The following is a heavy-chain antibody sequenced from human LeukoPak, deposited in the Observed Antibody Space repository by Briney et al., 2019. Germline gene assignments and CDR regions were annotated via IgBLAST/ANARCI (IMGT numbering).Heavy chain of an antibody. J-gene: IGHJ6*02. Sequence: PSETLSLTCTVSGGSISSSSDYWGWIRQPPGKGLEWIGSIYYSGSTYYNPSLKSRVTISVDTSKNQFSLRLSSVTAADTAVYYCARVPYCSGGSCNYYYYYGMDVWGQGTTVTVSS. CDR3: ARVPYCSGGSCNYYYYYGMDV. V-gene: IGHV4-39*01. CDR1: GGSISSSSDY. CDR2: IYYSGST. D-gene: IGHD2-15*01.